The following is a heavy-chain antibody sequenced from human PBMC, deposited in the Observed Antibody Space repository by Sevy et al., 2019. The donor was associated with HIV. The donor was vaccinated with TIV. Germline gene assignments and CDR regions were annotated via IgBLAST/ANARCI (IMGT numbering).Heavy chain of an antibody. CDR1: GFTFSTYN. Sequence: GGSPRLSCATSGFTFSTYNMNWVRQAPGKGLEWVSSISSGSGFIFYADSVKGRFTISRDNAKNSRDLQMNSLRAEDAAVYYCAREKTILEGRYGMDVWGQGTTVTVSS. J-gene: IGHJ6*02. D-gene: IGHD3-3*01. CDR3: AREKTILEGRYGMDV. CDR2: ISSGSGFI. V-gene: IGHV3-21*01.